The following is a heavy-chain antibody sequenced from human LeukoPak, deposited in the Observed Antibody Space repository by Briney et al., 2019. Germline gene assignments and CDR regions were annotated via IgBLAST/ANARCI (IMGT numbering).Heavy chain of an antibody. Sequence: PGGSLTVSCAASGFTVSSNYISWVRQAPGKGLEWVSVIYSGGSTYYADSVKRRFSISRDNSKNTVYLQMNSLRAEDTAVYYCARVRDGYFIDYWGQGTLVTVSS. CDR1: GFTVSSNY. CDR2: IYSGGST. D-gene: IGHD5-24*01. V-gene: IGHV3-66*01. CDR3: ARVRDGYFIDY. J-gene: IGHJ4*02.